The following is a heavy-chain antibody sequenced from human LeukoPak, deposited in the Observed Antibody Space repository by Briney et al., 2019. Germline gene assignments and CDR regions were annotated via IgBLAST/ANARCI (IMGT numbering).Heavy chain of an antibody. CDR3: ARRGGDHRLHYDY. CDR1: GYTFTGYY. J-gene: IGHJ4*02. CDR2: INPNSGGT. Sequence: ASVKVSCKASGYTFTGYYMHWVRQAPGQGLEWMGWINPNSGGTNYAQKFQGWVTMTRDTSISTAYMELSRLRSDDTAVYYCARRGGDHRLHYDYWGQGTLVTVSS. V-gene: IGHV1-2*04. D-gene: IGHD4-17*01.